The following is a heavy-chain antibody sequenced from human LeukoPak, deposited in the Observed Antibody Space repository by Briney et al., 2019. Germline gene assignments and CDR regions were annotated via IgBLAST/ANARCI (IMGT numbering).Heavy chain of an antibody. V-gene: IGHV4-31*03. Sequence: SETLSLTCTVSGGSISSGGYYWSWIRQHPGKGLEWIGYIYYSGSTYYNPSLKSRVTISVDTSKNQFSLKLSSVTAADTAVYYCARLPDYYDSSGYSRGPYGMDVWGQGTTVTVSS. CDR1: GGSISSGGYY. CDR3: ARLPDYYDSSGYSRGPYGMDV. CDR2: IYYSGST. D-gene: IGHD3-22*01. J-gene: IGHJ6*02.